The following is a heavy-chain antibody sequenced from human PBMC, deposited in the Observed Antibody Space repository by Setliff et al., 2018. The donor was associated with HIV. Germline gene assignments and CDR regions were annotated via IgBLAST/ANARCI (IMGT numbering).Heavy chain of an antibody. CDR3: ARDRALRFSKSPSFNYFDV. J-gene: IGHJ4*02. V-gene: IGHV4-38-2*02. Sequence: PSETLSLTCLVFGYSITNGNYWAWIRQSPGKGLEWIGSIYSTGHTYYNPSHKSRLTMPVDTAKNRFSLKLISVTAADTAVYYCARDRALRFSKSPSFNYFDVWGQGALVTVSS. D-gene: IGHD3-10*01. CDR2: IYSTGHT. CDR1: GYSITNGNY.